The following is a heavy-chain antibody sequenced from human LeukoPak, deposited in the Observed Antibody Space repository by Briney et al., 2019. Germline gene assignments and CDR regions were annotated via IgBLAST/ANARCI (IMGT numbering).Heavy chain of an antibody. J-gene: IGHJ3*02. Sequence: ASVKVSCKASGYTFTNYYVHWVRQAPGQGLEWMGMINPSGGSTTYAQKFQGRVTMTRDMSTSTVYVELSSLRSEDTAVYYCARSRLWSPRDAFDIWGQGTMVTVSS. CDR1: GYTFTNYY. CDR3: ARSRLWSPRDAFDI. D-gene: IGHD3-16*01. CDR2: INPSGGST. V-gene: IGHV1-46*01.